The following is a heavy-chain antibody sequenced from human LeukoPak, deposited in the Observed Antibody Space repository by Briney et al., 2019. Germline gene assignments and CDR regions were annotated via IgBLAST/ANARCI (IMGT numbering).Heavy chain of an antibody. Sequence: SETLSLTCTASSGSTKNDSYYRNWIRQPPGKGLEWIGEINHSGSTNYNPSLKSRVTISIDTSKKQFSLKLSSVTAADTAVYYCARVDSGGYLVFDSWGQGTLVTVSS. CDR1: SGSTKNDSYY. CDR3: ARVDSGGYLVFDS. J-gene: IGHJ4*02. CDR2: INHSGST. D-gene: IGHD3-22*01. V-gene: IGHV4-34*01.